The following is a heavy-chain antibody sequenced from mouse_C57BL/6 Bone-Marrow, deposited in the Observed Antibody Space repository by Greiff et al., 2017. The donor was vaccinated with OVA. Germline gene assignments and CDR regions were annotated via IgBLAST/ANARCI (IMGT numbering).Heavy chain of an antibody. D-gene: IGHD3-3*01. Sequence: VQGVESGAELVKPGASVKISCKASGYAFSSYWMNWVKQRPGKGLEWIGQIYPGDGDTNYNGKFKGKATLTADKSSSTAYMQLSSLTSEDSAVYFCATDSGTEDAMDYWGQGTSVTVSS. CDR2: IYPGDGDT. CDR1: GYAFSSYW. J-gene: IGHJ4*01. CDR3: ATDSGTEDAMDY. V-gene: IGHV1-80*01.